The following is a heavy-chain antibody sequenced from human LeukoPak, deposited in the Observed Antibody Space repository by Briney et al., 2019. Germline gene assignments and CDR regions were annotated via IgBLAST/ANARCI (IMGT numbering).Heavy chain of an antibody. CDR3: ARHAVSGWYFDY. J-gene: IGHJ4*02. Sequence: PSETLSLTCTVSGGSISTGDYYWGWIRQPPGEGLEWIGSMSYGGSTYYNPSPKSRVTMSVDTSKNQFSLRLSSVTAADTAFYYCARHAVSGWYFDYWGQGTLVTVSS. CDR1: GGSISTGDYY. CDR2: MSYGGST. D-gene: IGHD6-19*01. V-gene: IGHV4-39*01.